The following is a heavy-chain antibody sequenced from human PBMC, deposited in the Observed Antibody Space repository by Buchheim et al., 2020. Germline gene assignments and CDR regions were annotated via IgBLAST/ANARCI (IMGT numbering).Heavy chain of an antibody. CDR3: ARGTGGDLWGGYYG. Sequence: QVQLQQWGAGLLKPSETLSLTCAVYGGSFSGYYWSWIRQPPGKGLEWIGEINHSGSTNYNPSLKSRVTISVDTSKNQFSLNLSSAIAAETAVYYCARGTGGDLWGGYYGWGQGTL. V-gene: IGHV4-34*01. D-gene: IGHD3-3*01. CDR1: GGSFSGYY. CDR2: INHSGST. J-gene: IGHJ4*02.